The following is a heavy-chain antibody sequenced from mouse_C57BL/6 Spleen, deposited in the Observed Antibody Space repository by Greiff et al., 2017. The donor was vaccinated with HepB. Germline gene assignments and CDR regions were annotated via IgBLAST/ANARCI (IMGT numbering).Heavy chain of an antibody. CDR1: GFSLTSYG. CDR2: IWSGGST. CDR3: ARNLDSSGYEDAMDY. V-gene: IGHV2-2*01. D-gene: IGHD3-2*02. Sequence: VKVVDSGPGLVQPSQSLSITCTVSGFSLTSYGVHWVRQSPGKGLEWLGVIWSGGSTDYNAAFISRLSISKDNSKSQVFFKMNSLQADDTAIYYCARNLDSSGYEDAMDYWGQGTSVTVSS. J-gene: IGHJ4*01.